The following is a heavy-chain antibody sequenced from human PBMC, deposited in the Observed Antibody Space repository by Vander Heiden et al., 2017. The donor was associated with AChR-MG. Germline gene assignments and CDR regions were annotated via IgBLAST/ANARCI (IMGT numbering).Heavy chain of an antibody. CDR2: IYYSGST. D-gene: IGHD3-3*01. Sequence: QVQLQESGPGLVKPSQTLSLTCPVSGGSISSGDYYWSCIRQPPGKGLEWIGYIYYSGSTYYNPSLKSRVTISVDTSKNQFSLKLSSVTAADTAVYYCAREVVGSRFLYFDLWGRGTLVTVSS. J-gene: IGHJ2*01. CDR3: AREVVGSRFLYFDL. V-gene: IGHV4-30-4*01. CDR1: GGSISSGDYY.